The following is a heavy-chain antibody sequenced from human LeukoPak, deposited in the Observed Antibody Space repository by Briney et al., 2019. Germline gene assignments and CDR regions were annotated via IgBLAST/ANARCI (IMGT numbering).Heavy chain of an antibody. CDR1: GGTFSSYS. CDR3: ARDVSVVMVEMATIYFDY. D-gene: IGHD5-24*01. J-gene: IGHJ4*02. CDR2: INPSGGST. V-gene: IGHV1-46*01. Sequence: ASVKVSCKASGGTFSSYSINWVRQAPGQGLEWMGIINPSGGSTSYAQRFQGRVTMTRDMSTSTVYMELSSLRSEDTAVYYCARDVSVVMVEMATIYFDYWGQGTLVTVSS.